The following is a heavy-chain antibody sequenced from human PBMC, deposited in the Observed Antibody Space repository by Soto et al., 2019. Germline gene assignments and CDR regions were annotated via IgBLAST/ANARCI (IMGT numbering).Heavy chain of an antibody. CDR2: INHSGST. D-gene: IGHD3-10*01. CDR1: GGSFSGYY. Sequence: SETLSLTCAVYGGSFSGYYWSWIRQPPGKGLEWIGEINHSGSTNYNPSLKSRVTISVDTSKNQFSLKLSSVTAADTAVYYCAREEKGISFALMAHFDYWGQGTLVTISS. CDR3: AREEKGISFALMAHFDY. V-gene: IGHV4-34*01. J-gene: IGHJ4*02.